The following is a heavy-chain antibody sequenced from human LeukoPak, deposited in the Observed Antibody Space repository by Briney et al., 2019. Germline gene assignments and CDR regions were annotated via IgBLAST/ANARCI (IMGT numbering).Heavy chain of an antibody. CDR2: IFYSGTT. CDR3: ARHQGIVAVTPGFDK. CDR1: GGSINSTTYY. Sequence: SETLSLTCTVSGGSINSTTYYWGWIRQPPGKGPAWAASIFYSGTTYYHPSLKSRVTVSLDTSKNQLSLKLSSVTAADTAVYYWARHQGIVAVTPGFDKGGQGTLVTVST. D-gene: IGHD4-11*01. V-gene: IGHV4-39*01. J-gene: IGHJ4*02.